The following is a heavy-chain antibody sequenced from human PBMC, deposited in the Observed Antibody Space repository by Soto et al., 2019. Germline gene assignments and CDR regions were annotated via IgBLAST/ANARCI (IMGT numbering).Heavy chain of an antibody. J-gene: IGHJ4*02. CDR2: IFSNDEK. Sequence: SCPTLVNPTETLTLTFTVSGFSLNESILGVSWIRQPPGRALEWLAHIFSNDEKSYSTSLHNRLTISKDTSKSQVVLTMTNMGPVDTATYFCARIQDYVWGSYPYDVWGQGSLVTVSS. D-gene: IGHD3-16*02. CDR3: ARIQDYVWGSYPYDV. CDR1: GFSLNESILG. V-gene: IGHV2-26*01.